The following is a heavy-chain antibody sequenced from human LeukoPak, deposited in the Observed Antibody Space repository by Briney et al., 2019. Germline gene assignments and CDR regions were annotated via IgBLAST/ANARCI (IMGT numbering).Heavy chain of an antibody. V-gene: IGHV3-11*05. D-gene: IGHD4-17*01. J-gene: IGHJ6*02. CDR1: GFTFSDYD. CDR2: TGGSGSYT. CDR3: ARDQRRTTVTFLYNYYYGLDV. Sequence: GGSLRLSCAASGFTFSDYDMSWIRQAPGKGLEWVSYTGGSGSYTNYADSVKGRFTISRDNAKNSLYLQMNSLRAEDTAVYYCARDQRRTTVTFLYNYYYGLDVWGQGTTVTVSS.